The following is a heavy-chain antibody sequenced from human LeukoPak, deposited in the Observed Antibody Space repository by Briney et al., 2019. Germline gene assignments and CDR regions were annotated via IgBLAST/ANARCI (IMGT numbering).Heavy chain of an antibody. Sequence: SETLSLTCTVSGASISSYYWSWIRQPAGKGLEWIGYIHYSGSTTYNTSLKSRVTISVDTSKNQFSLKLSSVTAADTAVYYCARTISPGYQLLPNWFDPWGQGTLVTVSS. J-gene: IGHJ5*02. CDR3: ARTISPGYQLLPNWFDP. V-gene: IGHV4-59*08. CDR1: GASISSYY. D-gene: IGHD2-2*01. CDR2: IHYSGST.